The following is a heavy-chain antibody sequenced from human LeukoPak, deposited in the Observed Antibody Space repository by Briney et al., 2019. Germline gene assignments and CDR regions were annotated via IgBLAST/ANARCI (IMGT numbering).Heavy chain of an antibody. Sequence: GGSLRLSCAASGFTFSSYAMSWVRQAPGKGLEWVSAISGSGGSTYYADSVKGRFTISRDNAKNSLYLQMNSLRAEDTAVYYCARGRDILTGYSLGYWGQGTLVTVSS. D-gene: IGHD3-9*01. J-gene: IGHJ4*02. V-gene: IGHV3-23*01. CDR1: GFTFSSYA. CDR2: ISGSGGST. CDR3: ARGRDILTGYSLGY.